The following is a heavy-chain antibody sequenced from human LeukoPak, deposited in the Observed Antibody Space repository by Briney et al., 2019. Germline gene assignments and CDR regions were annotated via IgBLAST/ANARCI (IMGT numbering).Heavy chain of an antibody. CDR2: LYSGSDT. CDR1: GFSVSTNY. J-gene: IGHJ2*01. Sequence: PGGSPTPSCAASGFSVSTNYMNWVRQAPGKGLEWVSILYSGSDTYYSDSVKGRFTISRDDSRNTLFLHMSSLKAEDTAIYYCARVGDHFHWFLDLWGRGTLVGVSS. CDR3: ARVGDHFHWFLDL. V-gene: IGHV3-53*01. D-gene: IGHD2-21*01.